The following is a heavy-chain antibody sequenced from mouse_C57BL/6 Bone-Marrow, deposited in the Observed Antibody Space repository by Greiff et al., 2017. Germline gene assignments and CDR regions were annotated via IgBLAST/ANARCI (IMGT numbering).Heavy chain of an antibody. CDR2: ISGGGGNT. V-gene: IGHV5-9*01. CDR1: GFTFSSYT. Sequence: DVHLVESGGGLVKPGGSLKLSCAASGFTFSSYTMSWVRQTPEKRLQWVAAISGGGGNTYYPDSVKGRFTISRDNDKNFLYLQMSSLRSEDTALYYCSRQVTTVLATKYFDVWGTGTTVTVSS. CDR3: SRQVTTVLATKYFDV. J-gene: IGHJ1*03. D-gene: IGHD1-1*01.